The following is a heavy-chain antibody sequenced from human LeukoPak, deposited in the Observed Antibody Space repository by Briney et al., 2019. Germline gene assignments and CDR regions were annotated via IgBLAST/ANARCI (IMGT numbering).Heavy chain of an antibody. Sequence: PGGSLRLSCAASGFTFDDYAMHWVRQAPGKGLEWVSGISWNSGSIGYADSVKGRFTISRDNAKNSLYLQMNSLRAEDTAVYYCARDLFYPDSSSSHFDYWGQGTLVTVSS. D-gene: IGHD6-6*01. CDR2: ISWNSGSI. CDR1: GFTFDDYA. V-gene: IGHV3-9*01. CDR3: ARDLFYPDSSSSHFDY. J-gene: IGHJ4*02.